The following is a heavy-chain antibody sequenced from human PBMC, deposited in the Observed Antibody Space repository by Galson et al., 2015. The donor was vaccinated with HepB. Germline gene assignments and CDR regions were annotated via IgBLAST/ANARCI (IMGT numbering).Heavy chain of an antibody. CDR1: GFHFRNYG. CDR3: ARALAGAIYRSGWYDAFDI. J-gene: IGHJ3*02. Sequence: SLRLSCAASGFHFRNYGMHWVRQAPGKGLEWVAVIWYEGSNKYYADSVKGRFTISRDNSKDTLYLQMNSLRAEDTAVYYCARALAGAIYRSGWYDAFDIWGQGTMVTVSS. D-gene: IGHD6-19*01. CDR2: IWYEGSNK. V-gene: IGHV3-33*08.